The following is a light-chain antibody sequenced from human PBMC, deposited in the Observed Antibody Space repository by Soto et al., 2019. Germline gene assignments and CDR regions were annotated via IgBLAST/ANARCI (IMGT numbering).Light chain of an antibody. Sequence: EVVLTQSPATLSLAPGERATLSCRASQFLSSYLAWYQQKPGQPPRLLIYDTSNRATGIPARFSGSRSGTDSTLTISSLEPEDFGVYFCHQRNKFGQGTRLEIK. V-gene: IGKV3-11*01. CDR2: DTS. CDR1: QFLSSY. J-gene: IGKJ5*01. CDR3: HQRNK.